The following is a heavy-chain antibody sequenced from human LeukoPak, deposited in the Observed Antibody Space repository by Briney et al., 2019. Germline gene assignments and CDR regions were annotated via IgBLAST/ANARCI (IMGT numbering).Heavy chain of an antibody. CDR3: ARVTGYMIEDYFDY. CDR2: IYYSGST. V-gene: IGHV4-39*07. J-gene: IGHJ4*02. Sequence: SETLSLTCAVSGGSISSNSYYWGWIRQPPGKGLEWIGSIYYSGSTNYNPSLKSRVTISVDTSKNQFSLKLRSVTAADTAVYYCARVTGYMIEDYFDYWGQGTLVTVSS. CDR1: GGSISSNSYY. D-gene: IGHD3-22*01.